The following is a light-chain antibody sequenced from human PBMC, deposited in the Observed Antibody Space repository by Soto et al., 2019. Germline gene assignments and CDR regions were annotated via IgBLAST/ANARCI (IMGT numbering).Light chain of an antibody. CDR3: QQYHIYPLT. Sequence: DIQMTQSPSTLPASVGDRVTITCRASQSIITWLAWFQQAPGKAPKNLISDASSLKSGVPSRFSGSGSGTEFTLTISSLQPDDFATYYCQQYHIYPLTFGGGTKVEI. V-gene: IGKV1-5*01. CDR1: QSIITW. CDR2: DAS. J-gene: IGKJ4*01.